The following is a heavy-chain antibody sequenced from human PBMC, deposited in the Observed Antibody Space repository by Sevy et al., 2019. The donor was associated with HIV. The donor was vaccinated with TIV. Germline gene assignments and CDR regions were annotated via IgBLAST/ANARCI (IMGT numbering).Heavy chain of an antibody. CDR1: GFTLNSYW. CDR3: VRAIAAAGSF. J-gene: IGHJ4*02. CDR2: INRDGSVK. D-gene: IGHD6-13*01. Sequence: GGSLRLSCAASGFTLNSYWMSWVRQAPGKGLEWVANINRDGSVKYYVDSVKGGFTISRDNARSSLYLRMNSLRAEDAALYYCVRAIAAAGSFWGQGTLVTVSS. V-gene: IGHV3-7*01.